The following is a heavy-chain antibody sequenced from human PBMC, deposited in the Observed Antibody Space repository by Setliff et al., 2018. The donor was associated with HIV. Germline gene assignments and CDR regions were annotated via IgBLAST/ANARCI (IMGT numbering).Heavy chain of an antibody. CDR3: ARDLTGEDAFDT. Sequence: SVKVSCKASGGTFSSYAISWVRQAPGQGLEWMGGIIPILGIANYAQKFQGRVTITADKSTSTAYMELSSLRSEDTAVYYCARDLTGEDAFDTWGQGTMVTVSS. CDR1: GGTFSSYA. D-gene: IGHD7-27*01. CDR2: IIPILGIA. J-gene: IGHJ3*02. V-gene: IGHV1-69*10.